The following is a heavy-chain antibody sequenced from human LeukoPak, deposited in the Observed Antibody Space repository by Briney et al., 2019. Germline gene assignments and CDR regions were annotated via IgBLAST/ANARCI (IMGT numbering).Heavy chain of an antibody. Sequence: PGRSLRLSCAASGFTFDDYAMHWVRQAPGKGLEWVSGISWNSGSIGYADSVKGRFTTSRDNAKNSLYLQMNSLRAEDTAVYYCARPGYSSSWSYYYYYMDVWGKGTTVTVSS. CDR1: GFTFDDYA. D-gene: IGHD6-13*01. V-gene: IGHV3-9*01. CDR2: ISWNSGSI. J-gene: IGHJ6*03. CDR3: ARPGYSSSWSYYYYYMDV.